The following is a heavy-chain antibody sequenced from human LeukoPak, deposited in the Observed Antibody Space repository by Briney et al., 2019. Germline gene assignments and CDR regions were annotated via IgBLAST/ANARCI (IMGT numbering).Heavy chain of an antibody. CDR3: ARVYSSGWLIDY. CDR2: IYSSGST. V-gene: IGHV4-59*08. J-gene: IGHJ4*02. CDR1: GFTFSSYS. D-gene: IGHD6-19*01. Sequence: GSLRLSCAASGFTFSSYSMNWVRQAPGKGLESIGYIYSSGSTHYNPSLKSRVTISVDTSKNQFSLKLSSVTAADTAVYYCARVYSSGWLIDYWGQGTLVTVSS.